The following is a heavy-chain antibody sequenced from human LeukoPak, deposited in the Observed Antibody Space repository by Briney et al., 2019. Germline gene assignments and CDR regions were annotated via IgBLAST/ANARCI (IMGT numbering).Heavy chain of an antibody. Sequence: PGWSLRLSCAASGFTFDDYAMHWVRQAPGKGLAGVAGIRWNRGNIVYVDSVKGRLIIYRNNAKQYLYLQMNSLRDGGTAVFYLSKATGDNWKGAFDYWGQGTLVTVSS. CDR2: IRWNRGNI. D-gene: IGHD1-20*01. V-gene: IGHV3-9*01. CDR1: GFTFDDYA. J-gene: IGHJ4*02. CDR3: SKATGDNWKGAFDY.